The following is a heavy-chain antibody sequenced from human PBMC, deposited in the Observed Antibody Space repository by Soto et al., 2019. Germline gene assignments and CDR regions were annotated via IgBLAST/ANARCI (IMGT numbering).Heavy chain of an antibody. CDR2: IWYDGSNK. J-gene: IGHJ6*02. D-gene: IGHD6-13*01. CDR3: ARDFGTAEAGPYYGMDV. Sequence: QVQLVESGGGVVQPGRSLRLSCAASGFTFSSYGMHWVRQAPGKGLEWEAVIWYDGSNKYYADSVKGRFTISRDNSKNTLYLQMNSLRADDTAVYYCARDFGTAEAGPYYGMDVWGQGTTVTVSS. V-gene: IGHV3-33*01. CDR1: GFTFSSYG.